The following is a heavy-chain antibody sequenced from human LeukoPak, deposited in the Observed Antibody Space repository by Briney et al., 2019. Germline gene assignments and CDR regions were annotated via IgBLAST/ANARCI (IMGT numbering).Heavy chain of an antibody. V-gene: IGHV3-30-3*01. J-gene: IGHJ6*03. CDR2: ISYDGSNK. Sequence: GRSLRLSCAASGFTFSSYAMHWVRQAPGKGLEWVAVISYDGSNKYYADSVKGRFTISRDNSKNTLYLQMNSLRAEDTAVYYCAREDGDIVVVPAGGYYYYMDVWGKGTTVTVSS. CDR3: AREDGDIVVVPAGGYYYYMDV. CDR1: GFTFSSYA. D-gene: IGHD2-2*01.